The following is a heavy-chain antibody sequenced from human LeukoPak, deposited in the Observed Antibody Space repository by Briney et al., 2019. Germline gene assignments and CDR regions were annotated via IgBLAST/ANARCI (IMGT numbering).Heavy chain of an antibody. CDR3: ATSERSYSASGTFDN. CDR1: GFTLSEYY. D-gene: IGHD3-10*01. J-gene: IGHJ4*02. V-gene: IGHV3-11*01. CDR2: ITVSGSPM. Sequence: GGSLRLSCAASGFTLSEYYMSWVRQAPGKGLEWVSYITVSGSPMMYADSVKGRFTISRDNAKNSLYLQMNSLRVEDSAVYYCATSERSYSASGTFDNWGLGTLVTVSS.